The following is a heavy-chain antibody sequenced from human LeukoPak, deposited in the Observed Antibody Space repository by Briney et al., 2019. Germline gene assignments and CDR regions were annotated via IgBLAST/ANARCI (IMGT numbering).Heavy chain of an antibody. CDR2: IYTTGRT. CDR1: GVPIRSYW. Sequence: SETLSLTCDVSGVPIRSYWWSWVRQPAGKGLEWIGRIYTTGRTNYSPSFQSRVTMSIDMSTNQFSLTLSSVTAADTAVYYCARAGYTISAYHSDFWGQGAPVTVSS. J-gene: IGHJ4*02. D-gene: IGHD5-18*01. CDR3: ARAGYTISAYHSDF. V-gene: IGHV4-4*07.